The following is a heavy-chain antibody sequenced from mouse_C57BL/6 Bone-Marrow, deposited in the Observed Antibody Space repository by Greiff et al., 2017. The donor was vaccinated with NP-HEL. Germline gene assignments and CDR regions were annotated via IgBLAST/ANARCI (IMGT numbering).Heavy chain of an antibody. D-gene: IGHD1-1*01. CDR2: IHPSDSDT. Sequence: QVQLQQPGAELVKPGASVKVSCKASGYTFTSYWMHWVKQRPGQGLEWIGRIHPSDSDTNYNQKFKGKATLTVDKSSSTAYMQLSSLTSEDSAVYYCAMPYYYGSSYGFAWFAYWGQGTLVTVSA. CDR1: GYTFTSYW. J-gene: IGHJ3*01. V-gene: IGHV1-74*01. CDR3: AMPYYYGSSYGFAWFAY.